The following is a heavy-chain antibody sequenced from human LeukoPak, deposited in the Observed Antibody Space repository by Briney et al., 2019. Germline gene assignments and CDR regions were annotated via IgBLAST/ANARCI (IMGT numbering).Heavy chain of an antibody. CDR1: GFTFTRYT. V-gene: IGHV3-30*04. J-gene: IGHJ4*02. CDR2: VLYDGSKK. CDR3: VRDNYGGILDF. D-gene: IGHD2-21*01. Sequence: VRSLRLSCAASGFTFTRYTMHWVRQAPGKGLEWVAVVLYDGSKKYYADSVKGRFTLSRDNSKNTLSLQMNTLRADDTAMYYCVRDNYGGILDFWGQGTLVTVSS.